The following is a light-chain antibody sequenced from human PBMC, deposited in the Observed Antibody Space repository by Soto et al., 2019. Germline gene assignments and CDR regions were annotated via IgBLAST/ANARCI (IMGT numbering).Light chain of an antibody. CDR1: QSVSSSY. CDR3: QQYGNSPLT. CDR2: DAS. V-gene: IGKV3-20*01. Sequence: EIVLTQSPGTLSLSPGERATLSCRASQSVSSSYLAWYKQKPGQAPRLXSYDASSRATGIPDRFSGSGSGTEFTLTINRLEPEDFEVYYCQQYGNSPLTFGGGTKVDIK. J-gene: IGKJ4*01.